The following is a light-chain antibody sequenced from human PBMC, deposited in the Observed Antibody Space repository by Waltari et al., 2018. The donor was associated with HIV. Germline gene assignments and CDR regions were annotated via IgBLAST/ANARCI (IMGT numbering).Light chain of an antibody. Sequence: DIQMTQSPSSLSASVGDRVTITCRTSQSIGSYLNWFQQKSGKPPKLLIHDASVLEVGVPARFSGSGSGRDFSLIIDGLQQEEFATYYCQQTYNVPRTFGQGT. CDR1: QSIGSY. J-gene: IGKJ1*01. CDR3: QQTYNVPRT. CDR2: DAS. V-gene: IGKV1-39*01.